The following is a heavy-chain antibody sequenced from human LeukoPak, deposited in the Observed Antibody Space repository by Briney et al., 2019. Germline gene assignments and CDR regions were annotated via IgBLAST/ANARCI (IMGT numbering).Heavy chain of an antibody. V-gene: IGHV3-49*03. CDR3: TRGVSTMIVVDTFDY. D-gene: IGHD3-22*01. CDR1: GFTFGDYA. CDR2: IRSKAYGGTT. J-gene: IGHJ4*02. Sequence: PGRSLRLSCTASGFTFGDYAMSWFRQAPGKGLEWVGFIRSKAYGGTTEYAVSVKHTFTISRDDYKSIAYLQMNSLKTEDTAVYYCTRGVSTMIVVDTFDYWGQGTLVTVSS.